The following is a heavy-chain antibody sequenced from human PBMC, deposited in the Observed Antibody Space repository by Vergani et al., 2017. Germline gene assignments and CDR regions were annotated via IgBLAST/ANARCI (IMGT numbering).Heavy chain of an antibody. Sequence: EVQLVQSGAEVKKPGASLKISCQISGYSFTNYWIGWVRQMPGKGLEWMGIIHPADSDTRYSPSFQGQVTISVDKSISTAYLQRSSLRASDSAMYYCARLYGRDSSGIKYFDCWGQGALVAVSS. CDR2: IHPADSDT. CDR3: ARLYGRDSSGIKYFDC. CDR1: GYSFTNYW. J-gene: IGHJ4*02. V-gene: IGHV5-51*01. D-gene: IGHD3-22*01.